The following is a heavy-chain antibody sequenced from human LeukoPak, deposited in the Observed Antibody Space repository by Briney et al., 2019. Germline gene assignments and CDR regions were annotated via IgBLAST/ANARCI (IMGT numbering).Heavy chain of an antibody. CDR3: TSWGQTLHSSPYWYFDL. Sequence: KPGGSLRLSCAASGFTFSNAWMSWVRQAPGKGLEWVSSISSSSSYIYYADSVKGRFTVSRDNAKNSLYLQMNSLRAEDTAVYYCTSWGQTLHSSPYWYFDLWGRGTLVTVSS. CDR1: GFTFSNAW. CDR2: ISSSSSYI. V-gene: IGHV3-21*01. D-gene: IGHD6-19*01. J-gene: IGHJ2*01.